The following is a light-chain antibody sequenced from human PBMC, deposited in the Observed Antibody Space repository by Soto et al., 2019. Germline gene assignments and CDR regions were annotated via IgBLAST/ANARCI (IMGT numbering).Light chain of an antibody. V-gene: IGKV2-24*01. CDR3: MQATQFPWT. J-gene: IGKJ1*01. CDR1: QSLEDSDGNSY. Sequence: VMTQTPLSSAVTLGQPASISCRSSQSLEDSDGNSYLSWLHQRPGQPPRLLIYKISNRLSGVPDRFRGSGAGTVFTLRISRVEADDVGLYYCMQATQFPWTLGQGTRVEIK. CDR2: KIS.